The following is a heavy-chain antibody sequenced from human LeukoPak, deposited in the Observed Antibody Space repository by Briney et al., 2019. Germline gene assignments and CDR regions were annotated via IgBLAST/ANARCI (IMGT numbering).Heavy chain of an antibody. CDR3: ARLGIPDILTGYILGHFDY. Sequence: GASVKVSCKASGYTFTSYGISWVRQAPGQGLEWMGWISAYNGNTNYAQKLQGRVTMTTDTSTSTAYMELRSLRSGDTAVYYCARLGIPDILTGYILGHFDYWGQGTLVTVSS. J-gene: IGHJ4*02. D-gene: IGHD3-9*01. CDR1: GYTFTSYG. V-gene: IGHV1-18*01. CDR2: ISAYNGNT.